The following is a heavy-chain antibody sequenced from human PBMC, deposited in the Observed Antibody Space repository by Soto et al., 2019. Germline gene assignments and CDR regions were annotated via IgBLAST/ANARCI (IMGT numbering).Heavy chain of an antibody. D-gene: IGHD3-10*01. CDR1: GFTFSSYW. CDR2: IKQDGSEK. CDR3: ARAPTTVRGVPGRFDP. Sequence: GGSLRLSCAASGFTFSSYWMSWVRQAPGKGLEWVANIKQDGSEKYYVDSVKGRFTISRDNAKNSLYLQMNSLRAEDTAVYYCARAPTTVRGVPGRFDPWGQGTLVTVSS. V-gene: IGHV3-7*05. J-gene: IGHJ5*02.